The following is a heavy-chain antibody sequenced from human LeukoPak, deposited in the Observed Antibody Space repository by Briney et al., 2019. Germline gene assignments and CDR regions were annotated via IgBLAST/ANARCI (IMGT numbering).Heavy chain of an antibody. CDR3: AKASTSYGYKDDAFDI. D-gene: IGHD3-16*01. V-gene: IGHV3-9*01. CDR2: ISWDSSTI. CDR1: GFTFGDYA. J-gene: IGHJ3*02. Sequence: GGSLRLSCAASGFTFGDYAMNWGRQAPGKGLEWVSGISWDSSTINYADSVRGRFTISRDNAKSSLYLQMNSLRPEDTALYYCAKASTSYGYKDDAFDIWGQGTMVTVSS.